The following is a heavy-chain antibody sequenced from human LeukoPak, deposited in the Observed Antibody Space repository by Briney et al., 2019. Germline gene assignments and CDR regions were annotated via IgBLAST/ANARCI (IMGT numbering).Heavy chain of an antibody. J-gene: IGHJ6*03. Sequence: SETLSLTCTVSGGSISSYYWSWIRQPPGKGLEWIGRIYTSGSTNYNPSLKSRVTMSVDTSKNQFSLKLSSVTAADTAVYYCARVRVVPAAIRGSYYYMDVWGKGTTVTVSS. CDR2: IYTSGST. D-gene: IGHD2-2*02. CDR1: GGSISSYY. V-gene: IGHV4-4*07. CDR3: ARVRVVPAAIRGSYYYMDV.